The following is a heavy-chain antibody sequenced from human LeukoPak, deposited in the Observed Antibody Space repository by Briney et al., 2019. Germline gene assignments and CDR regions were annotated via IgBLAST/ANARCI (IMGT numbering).Heavy chain of an antibody. CDR3: AIQFSMATNSPFVY. D-gene: IGHD5-24*01. CDR1: GYTFTGYY. Sequence: GASVKVSCKASGYTFTGYYMHWVRQAPGQGLEWMGRINPNSGGTNYAQKFQGRVTMTRDTSISTAYMELSRLRSDDTAVYYCAIQFSMATNSPFVYWGQGTLVTVSS. V-gene: IGHV1-2*06. J-gene: IGHJ4*02. CDR2: INPNSGGT.